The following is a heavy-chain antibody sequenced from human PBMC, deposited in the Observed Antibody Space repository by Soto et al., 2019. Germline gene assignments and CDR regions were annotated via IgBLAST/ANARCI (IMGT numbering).Heavy chain of an antibody. V-gene: IGHV3-30-3*01. CDR1: GFTFSSYA. J-gene: IGHJ6*02. Sequence: GSLRLSCAASGFTFSSYAMHWVRQAPGKGLEWVAVISYDGSNKYYADSVKGRFTISRDNSKNTLYLQMNSLRAEDTAVYYCAREGFIYYYYGMDVWGQGTTVTVSS. CDR2: ISYDGSNK. CDR3: AREGFIYYYYGMDV.